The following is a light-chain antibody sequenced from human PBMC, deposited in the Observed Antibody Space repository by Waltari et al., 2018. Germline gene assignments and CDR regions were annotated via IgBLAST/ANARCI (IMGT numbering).Light chain of an antibody. V-gene: IGLV1-47*01. CDR2: RNN. Sequence: SVLTQPPSASGTPGQRVTISCSGSRSNIGSNYGHWYQQPPGTAPKLLIYRNNQRPSGVPGRFSGSKAGTSASLAVSGLRSEDEADYYFATWDDRLSGPGVFGGGTKLTVL. J-gene: IGLJ3*02. CDR3: ATWDDRLSGPGV. CDR1: RSNIGSNY.